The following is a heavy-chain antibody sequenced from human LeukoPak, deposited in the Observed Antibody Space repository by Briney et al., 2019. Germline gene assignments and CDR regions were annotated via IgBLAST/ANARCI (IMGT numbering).Heavy chain of an antibody. Sequence: GGSLRLSCAASGFTCSDYYMSWIRQAPGKELEGVSYISSSSSTIYYADSVKGRFTISRDNAKNSLYLQKNSLRAEDTAVYYCARDLYYYGMDVWGQGTTVTVSS. CDR1: GFTCSDYY. J-gene: IGHJ6*02. CDR3: ARDLYYYGMDV. CDR2: ISSSSSTI. V-gene: IGHV3-11*01.